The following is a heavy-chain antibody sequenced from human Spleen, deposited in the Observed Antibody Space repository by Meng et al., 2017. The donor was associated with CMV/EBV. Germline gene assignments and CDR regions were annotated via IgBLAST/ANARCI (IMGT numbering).Heavy chain of an antibody. D-gene: IGHD5-18*01. CDR3: ARDTAMVRDYFDY. Sequence: TASGYTFTSYGISWVRQAPGQGLEWMGWISAYNGNTNYAQKLQGRVTMTTDTSTSTAYMELRSLRSDDTAVYYCARDTAMVRDYFDYWGQGTLVTVSS. CDR2: ISAYNGNT. V-gene: IGHV1-18*01. CDR1: GYTFTSYG. J-gene: IGHJ4*02.